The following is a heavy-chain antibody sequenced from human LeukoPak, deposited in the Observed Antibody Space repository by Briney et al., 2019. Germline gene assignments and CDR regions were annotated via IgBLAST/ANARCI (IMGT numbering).Heavy chain of an antibody. CDR1: GYTFTSYD. CDR2: MSHKSANT. D-gene: IGHD1-1*01. CDR3: MRAVPGVEWFDT. V-gene: IGHV1-8*03. Sequence: SSVKVSCKASGYTFTSYDINWVRQASGPGLESMGWMSHKSANTGYAQKFQGRVTITRDTSISTAYMELSGLTSEDTAVYYCMRAVPGVEWFDTWGQGTLVTVSS. J-gene: IGHJ5*02.